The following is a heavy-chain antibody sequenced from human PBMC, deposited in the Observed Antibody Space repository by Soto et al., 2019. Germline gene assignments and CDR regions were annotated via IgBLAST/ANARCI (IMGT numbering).Heavy chain of an antibody. Sequence: QVHLQASGPGLVKPSDTLSLTCAVSGYSISSSNWCGWIRQPPGKGLEWIGYIYYSGSSYYNPSLKRRVTMSVDTSKNQFSLKLGSVTAVDTAVYYCARSLDGVVDHWGQGTLVTVSS. CDR2: IYYSGSS. CDR3: ARSLDGVVDH. J-gene: IGHJ4*02. V-gene: IGHV4-28*01. CDR1: GYSISSSNW. D-gene: IGHD2-15*01.